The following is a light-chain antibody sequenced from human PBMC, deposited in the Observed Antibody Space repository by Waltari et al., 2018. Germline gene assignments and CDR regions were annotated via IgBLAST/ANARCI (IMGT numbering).Light chain of an antibody. CDR1: SGSVPTTSY. CDR2: KGN. J-gene: IGLJ3*02. V-gene: IGLV8-61*01. Sequence: QTVVTQEPSLSVSPGGTVTLTCALSSGSVPTTSYATWDQQTPGQPPRTLVYKGNARSSGVPDRFSGSILGNPAALTITGAQADDESDYYCALYMGSGIWVFGGGTKLTVL. CDR3: ALYMGSGIWV.